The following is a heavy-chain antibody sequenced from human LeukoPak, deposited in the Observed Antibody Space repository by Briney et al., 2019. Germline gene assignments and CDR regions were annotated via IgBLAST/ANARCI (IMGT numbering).Heavy chain of an antibody. CDR2: ISGSSRST. CDR1: GFTFHNNG. CDR3: ATRRTIYGGNPYYFDY. Sequence: PGGSLRLSCAASGFTFHNNGMSWVRQAPGKGLEWVSAISGSSRSTYHAESVKGRFTISRDNSKNTLYLQMNSLRAEDTAVYYCATRRTIYGGNPYYFDYWGQGTLVTVSS. D-gene: IGHD4-23*01. V-gene: IGHV3-23*01. J-gene: IGHJ4*02.